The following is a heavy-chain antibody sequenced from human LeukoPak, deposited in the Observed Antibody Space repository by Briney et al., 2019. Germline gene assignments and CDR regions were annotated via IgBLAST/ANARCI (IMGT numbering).Heavy chain of an antibody. CDR3: AKDQLIFGVVPDY. CDR2: ISGSGGST. D-gene: IGHD3-3*01. J-gene: IGHJ4*02. Sequence: GGSLRLSCAASGLTFSSYAMSWVRQAPGKGLEWVSAISGSGGSTYYADSVKGRFTISRDNSKNTLYLQMNSLRAEGTAVYYCAKDQLIFGVVPDYWGQGTLVTVSS. CDR1: GLTFSSYA. V-gene: IGHV3-23*01.